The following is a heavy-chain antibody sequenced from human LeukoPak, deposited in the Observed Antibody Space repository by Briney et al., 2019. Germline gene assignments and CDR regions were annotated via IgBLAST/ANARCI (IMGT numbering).Heavy chain of an antibody. CDR1: GFSISDHY. J-gene: IGHJ4*02. Sequence: GGSLRLSCAASGFSISDHYMDWVRQAPGKGLEWVGRVRNKPNGYTTDYGSSVKGRFTISRDDSKNSLYLQMNSLTSEDTAVYYCTRVRHGDYFDYWGQGTLVSVSS. V-gene: IGHV3-72*01. CDR2: VRNKPNGYTT. CDR3: TRVRHGDYFDY. D-gene: IGHD4-17*01.